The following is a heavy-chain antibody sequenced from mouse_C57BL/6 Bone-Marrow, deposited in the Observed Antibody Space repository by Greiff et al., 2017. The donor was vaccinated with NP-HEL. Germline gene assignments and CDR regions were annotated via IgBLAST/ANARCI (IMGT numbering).Heavy chain of an antibody. CDR1: GFTFSDYG. V-gene: IGHV5-17*01. Sequence: EVKLMESGGGLVKPGGSLKLSCAASGFTFSDYGMHWVRLAPEKGLEWVAYISSGSSTIYYVDTVKGRFTISRDNAKNTLFLQMTSLRSEDTAMYYCATTVVAPDVWGTGTTVTVSS. J-gene: IGHJ1*03. D-gene: IGHD1-1*01. CDR2: ISSGSSTI. CDR3: ATTVVAPDV.